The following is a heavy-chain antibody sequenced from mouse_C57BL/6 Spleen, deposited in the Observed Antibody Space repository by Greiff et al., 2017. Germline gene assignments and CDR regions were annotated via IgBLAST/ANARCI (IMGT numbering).Heavy chain of an antibody. CDR3: ARMDYYGGYFDV. V-gene: IGHV1-26*01. Sequence: EVQLQQSGPELVKPGASVKISCKASGYTFTDYYMNWVKQSHGKSLEWIGDINPNNGGTSYNQKFKGKATLTVDKSSSTAYMELRSLTSEDSAVYYCARMDYYGGYFDVWGTGTTVTVSS. CDR2: INPNNGGT. D-gene: IGHD1-2*01. CDR1: GYTFTDYY. J-gene: IGHJ1*03.